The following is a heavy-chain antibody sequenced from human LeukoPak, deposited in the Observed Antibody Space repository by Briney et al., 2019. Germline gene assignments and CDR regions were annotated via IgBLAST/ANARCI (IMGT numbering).Heavy chain of an antibody. J-gene: IGHJ6*03. V-gene: IGHV1-8*01. Sequence: ASVKVSCKASGYTFTSYDINWVRQATGQGLEWMGWMNPNSGNTGYAQKFQGRVTMTRNTSISTAYMELSSLRSEDTAVYYCARSDKRLDDFWSGYYPWYYYYMDVWGKGTTVTVSS. CDR1: GYTFTSYD. D-gene: IGHD3-3*01. CDR3: ARSDKRLDDFWSGYYPWYYYYMDV. CDR2: MNPNSGNT.